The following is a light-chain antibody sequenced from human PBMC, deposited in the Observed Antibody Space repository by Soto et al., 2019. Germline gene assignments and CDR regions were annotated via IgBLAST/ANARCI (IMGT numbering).Light chain of an antibody. V-gene: IGLV2-8*01. Sequence: QSVLTQPPSASGSPGQSVTISCTGTSSDVGGYNYVSWYQQHPGKALKLMIYEVSKRPSGVPDRFSGSKSGNTASLTVSGLQAEDEADYYCSSYAGSNNYVFGTGTKVTV. CDR2: EVS. CDR1: SSDVGGYNY. J-gene: IGLJ1*01. CDR3: SSYAGSNNYV.